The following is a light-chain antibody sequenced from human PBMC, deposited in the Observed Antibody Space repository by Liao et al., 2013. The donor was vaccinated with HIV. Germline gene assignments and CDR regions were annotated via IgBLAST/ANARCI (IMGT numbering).Light chain of an antibody. CDR2: KDS. Sequence: SYELTQPPSVSVSPGQTARITCSGDALPNQYAYWYQQKPGQAPVLLIYKDSERPSGIPERFSGSSSGNTATLTIARVEGGDEADYYCQVWDSSGDHPRVFGGGTKLTVL. CDR3: QVWDSSGDHPRV. V-gene: IGLV3-25*02. CDR1: ALPNQY. J-gene: IGLJ3*02.